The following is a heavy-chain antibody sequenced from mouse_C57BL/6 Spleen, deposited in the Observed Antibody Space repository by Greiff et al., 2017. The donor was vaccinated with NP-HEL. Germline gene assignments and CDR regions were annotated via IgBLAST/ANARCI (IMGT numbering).Heavy chain of an antibody. CDR2: IDPDDGAT. CDR1: GFNIKDYY. CDR3: ARGDNANYAMDY. V-gene: IGHV14-2*01. J-gene: IGHJ4*01. D-gene: IGHD3-3*01. Sequence: EVQLQQSGAELVKPGASVKLSCAASGFNIKDYYMHWVKQRTEQGLEWIGRIDPDDGATKYAPKFQGKATITADTSSNTAYLQLSSLTSADTAVYYCARGDNANYAMDYWGQGTSVTVSS.